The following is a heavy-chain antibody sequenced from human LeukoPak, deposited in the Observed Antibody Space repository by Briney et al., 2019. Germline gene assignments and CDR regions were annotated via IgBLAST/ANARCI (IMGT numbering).Heavy chain of an antibody. Sequence: ASVKVSCKASGYTFTSYGICWVRQAPGQGLEWMGWISAYNGNTNYAQKLQGRVTMTTDTSTSTAYMELRSLRSDDTAVYYCARAGHYYGSGSYPDFDYWGQGTLVTVSS. V-gene: IGHV1-18*01. CDR3: ARAGHYYGSGSYPDFDY. CDR2: ISAYNGNT. CDR1: GYTFTSYG. J-gene: IGHJ4*02. D-gene: IGHD3-10*01.